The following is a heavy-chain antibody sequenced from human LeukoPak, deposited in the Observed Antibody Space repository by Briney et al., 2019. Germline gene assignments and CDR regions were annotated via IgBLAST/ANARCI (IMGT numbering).Heavy chain of an antibody. D-gene: IGHD3-10*01. J-gene: IGHJ6*03. CDR1: GYTFTSYG. Sequence: ASVKVSCKASGYTFTSYGISWVRQAPGQGLEWMGWISAYNGNTNYAQKLQGRVTMTTDTSTSTAYMELRSLRSDDTAVYYCARTLWFGELPNYYYYYMDVWGKGTTVTISS. CDR3: ARTLWFGELPNYYYYYMDV. CDR2: ISAYNGNT. V-gene: IGHV1-18*01.